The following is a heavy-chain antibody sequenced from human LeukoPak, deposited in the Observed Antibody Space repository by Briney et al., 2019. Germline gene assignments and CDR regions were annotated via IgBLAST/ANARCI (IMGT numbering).Heavy chain of an antibody. CDR2: IDYSGRT. J-gene: IGHJ5*02. V-gene: IGHV4-4*02. CDR3: ATEFYDFLSGESWFDP. CDR1: GGSISSSNW. Sequence: SGTLSLTCAVSGGSISSSNWWSWVRQAPGKGPEWIASIDYSGRTFYNPSLRSRVTISVDTSNNDFSLNLTSVTAADTAVYYCATEFYDFLSGESWFDPWGQGALVTVS. D-gene: IGHD3-9*01.